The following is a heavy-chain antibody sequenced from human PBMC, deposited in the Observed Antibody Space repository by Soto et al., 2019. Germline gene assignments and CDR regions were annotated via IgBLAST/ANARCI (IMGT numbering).Heavy chain of an antibody. CDR1: GVSVSGGNFY. CDR3: AARGYSYGPSP. Sequence: SETLSLTCTVSGVSVSGGNFYWSWIRQPPGQGLEWIGYMYYSGITSYNSSLKSRVTISADTSKNQLSLKLTSMTAADTAVYYCAARGYSYGPSPWGQGILVTVS. CDR2: MYYSGIT. J-gene: IGHJ5*02. D-gene: IGHD5-18*01. V-gene: IGHV4-61*01.